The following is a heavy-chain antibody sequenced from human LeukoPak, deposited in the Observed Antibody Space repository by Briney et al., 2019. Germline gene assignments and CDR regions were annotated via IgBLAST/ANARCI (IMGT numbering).Heavy chain of an antibody. V-gene: IGHV4-39*01. D-gene: IGHD3-22*01. CDR3: ASGSGHYYN. CDR2: IYYSGST. J-gene: IGHJ4*02. CDR1: GGSISSSTYY. Sequence: TSETLSLTCTVSGGSISSSTYYWGWIRQPPGKGLEWIGSIYYSGSTYYNPSLKSRVTISVDTSKNQFSPKLSSVTAADTAAYYCASGSGHYYNWGQGILVTVSS.